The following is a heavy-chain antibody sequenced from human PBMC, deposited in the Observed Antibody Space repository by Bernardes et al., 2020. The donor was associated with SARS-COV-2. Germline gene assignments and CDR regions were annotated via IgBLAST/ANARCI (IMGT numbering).Heavy chain of an antibody. CDR2: FDPEDGET. D-gene: IGHD6-13*01. J-gene: IGHJ5*02. V-gene: IGHV1-24*01. Sequence: ASVKVSCKVSGYTLTELSMHWVRQAPGKGLEWMGGFDPEDGETIYAQKFQGRVTMTEDTPTDTAYMELSSLRSEDTAVYYCAHRRPSTWEGDWFDPWGQGTLVTVSS. CDR1: GYTLTELS. CDR3: AHRRPSTWEGDWFDP.